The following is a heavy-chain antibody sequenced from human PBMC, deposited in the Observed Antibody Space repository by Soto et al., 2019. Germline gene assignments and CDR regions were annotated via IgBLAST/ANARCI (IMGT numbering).Heavy chain of an antibody. D-gene: IGHD6-6*01. V-gene: IGHV3-30*18. Sequence: QVQLVESGGGVVQPGRSLRLSCAASGFTFSSYGMHWVRQAPGKGLEWVAVISYDGSNKYYADSVKGRFTISRDNSKNTLYLRMNSLRAEDTAVYYCAKDIAARPDYYYYMDVWGKGTTVTVSS. CDR1: GFTFSSYG. CDR3: AKDIAARPDYYYYMDV. CDR2: ISYDGSNK. J-gene: IGHJ6*03.